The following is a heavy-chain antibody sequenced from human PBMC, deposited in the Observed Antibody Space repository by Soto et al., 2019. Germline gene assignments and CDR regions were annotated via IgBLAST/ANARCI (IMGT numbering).Heavy chain of an antibody. CDR2: IYNSGIT. V-gene: IGHV4-30-4*01. D-gene: IGHD3-3*01. CDR1: GGSIISCDYS. CDR3: ARGVTVFGLVSRFWFDP. J-gene: IGHJ5*02. Sequence: SETLCLTCTVSGGSIISCDYSWSWVRQSPGKGLEWIGHIYNSGITYYNPSLKSRVVISIDTSRNQFSLRLNSLTAADRAAYFCARGVTVFGLVSRFWFDPWGQGTVVTVSS.